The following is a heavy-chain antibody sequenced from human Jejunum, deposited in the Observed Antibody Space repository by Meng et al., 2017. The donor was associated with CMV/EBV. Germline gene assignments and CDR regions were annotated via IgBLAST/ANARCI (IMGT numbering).Heavy chain of an antibody. D-gene: IGHD3-3*01. CDR3: AREGRFPLDYGLDV. CDR1: GFTFSIYA. Sequence: GFTFSIYAMHWVRQGPGKGLEWVAIISFDGSNKYYADSVKGRFTISRDNSKNTVYLQINSLRPEDTAVYYCAREGRFPLDYGLDVWGQGTTVTVSS. CDR2: ISFDGSNK. J-gene: IGHJ6*02. V-gene: IGHV3-30-3*01.